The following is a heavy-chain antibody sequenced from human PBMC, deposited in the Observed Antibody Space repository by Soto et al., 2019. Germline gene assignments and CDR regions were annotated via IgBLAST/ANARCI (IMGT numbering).Heavy chain of an antibody. Sequence: SETLSLTCAVSGGSISSGGYSWSWIRQPPGKGLEWIGYIYHSGSTYYNPSLKSRVTISVDRSKNQFSLKLSSVTAADTAVYYCARYSTSTGGYFDYWGQGTLVTVSS. V-gene: IGHV4-30-2*01. D-gene: IGHD6-6*01. J-gene: IGHJ4*02. CDR3: ARYSTSTGGYFDY. CDR1: GGSISSGGYS. CDR2: IYHSGST.